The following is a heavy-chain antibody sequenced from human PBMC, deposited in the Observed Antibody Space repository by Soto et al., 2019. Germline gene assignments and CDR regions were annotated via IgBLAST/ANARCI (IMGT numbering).Heavy chain of an antibody. CDR3: AREDCSSTSCYWFDP. CDR1: GGSISSSSYY. Sequence: SSETLSLTCTVSGGSISSSSYYWGWIRQPPGKGLEWIGNIYYSGSTYYNPSLKSRVTISVDTSKNQFSLKLSSVTAADTAVYYCAREDCSSTSCYWFDPWGQGTLVTVSS. V-gene: IGHV4-39*07. J-gene: IGHJ5*02. D-gene: IGHD2-2*01. CDR2: IYYSGST.